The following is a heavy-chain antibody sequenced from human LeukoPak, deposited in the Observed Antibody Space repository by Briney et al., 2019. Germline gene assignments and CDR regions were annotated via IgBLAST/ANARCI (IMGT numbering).Heavy chain of an antibody. J-gene: IGHJ6*02. CDR2: ISYDGSNK. V-gene: IGHV3-30*04. D-gene: IGHD3-3*01. CDR3: ARDNYDFWSGYPPRHTKYYGMDV. Sequence: PGRSLRLSCAAPGFTFSSYAMHWVRQAPGKGLEWAAVISYDGSNKYYADSVKGRFTISRDNSKNTLYLQMNSLRAEDTAVYYCARDNYDFWSGYPPRHTKYYGMDVWGQGTTVTVSS. CDR1: GFTFSSYA.